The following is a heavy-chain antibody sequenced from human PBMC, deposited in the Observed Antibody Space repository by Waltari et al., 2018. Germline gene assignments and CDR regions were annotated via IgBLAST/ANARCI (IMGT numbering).Heavy chain of an antibody. J-gene: IGHJ3*02. CDR1: GFTVSSNY. V-gene: IGHV3-53*01. D-gene: IGHD6-19*01. CDR2: IYSGGST. Sequence: EVQLVESGGGLIQPGGSLRLSCAASGFTVSSNYMSWVRQAPGKGVEGVSVIYSGGSTYYADSVKGRFTISRDNSKNTLYLQMNSLRAEDTAVYYCARDLGGVVAGCFAFDIWGQGTMVTVSS. CDR3: ARDLGGVVAGCFAFDI.